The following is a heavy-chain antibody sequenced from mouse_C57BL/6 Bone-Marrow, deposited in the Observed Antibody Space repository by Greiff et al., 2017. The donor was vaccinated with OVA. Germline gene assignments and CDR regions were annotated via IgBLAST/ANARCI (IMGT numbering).Heavy chain of an antibody. V-gene: IGHV14-3*01. CDR3: AGPLYGNYLAWFAY. CDR1: GFNIKNTY. CDR2: IDPANGNT. Sequence: VQLQQSVAELVRPGASVKLSCTASGFNIKNTYMHWVKQRPEQGLEWIGRIDPANGNTKYAPKFPGKATITADTSSNTAYLQLSSLTSEDTAIYYCAGPLYGNYLAWFAYGGQGTLVTVSA. J-gene: IGHJ3*01. D-gene: IGHD2-1*01.